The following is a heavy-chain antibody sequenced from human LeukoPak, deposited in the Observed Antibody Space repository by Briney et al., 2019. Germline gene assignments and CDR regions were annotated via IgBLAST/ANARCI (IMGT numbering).Heavy chain of an antibody. D-gene: IGHD3-22*01. V-gene: IGHV4-39*01. Sequence: PETLSLTCTVSGDSISSSNYYWGWIRQSPGRWLEWIGSMYYRGSTDYNPSLKSRVTISADTSKNQVSLKLSSVTAADTAVYYCASTFITVIVNPGAFDIWGQGTMVTVSS. J-gene: IGHJ3*02. CDR2: MYYRGST. CDR3: ASTFITVIVNPGAFDI. CDR1: GDSISSSNYY.